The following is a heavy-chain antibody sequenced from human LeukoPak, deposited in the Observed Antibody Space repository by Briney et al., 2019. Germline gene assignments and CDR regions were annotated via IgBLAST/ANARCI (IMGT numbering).Heavy chain of an antibody. CDR2: IIPIFGTA. Sequence: ASVKVSCKASGGTFSSYAISWVRQAPGQGLEWMGRIIPIFGTANYAQKFKGRVTITTDESTSTAYMELSSLRSEDTAVYYCARDQTYYYDSSGPHAFDIWGQGTMVTVSS. V-gene: IGHV1-69*05. CDR1: GGTFSSYA. J-gene: IGHJ3*02. D-gene: IGHD3-22*01. CDR3: ARDQTYYYDSSGPHAFDI.